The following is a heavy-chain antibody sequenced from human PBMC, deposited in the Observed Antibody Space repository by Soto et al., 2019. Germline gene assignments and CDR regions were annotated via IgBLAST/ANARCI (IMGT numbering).Heavy chain of an antibody. CDR1: GDSLSSYW. V-gene: IGHV5-10-1*01. Sequence: EVQLVQSGAEVKKAGESLRISCKGSGDSLSSYWISWVRQMPGKGLAWMGRIDRSDSYLNYNPSFQGDVTISADKSIRTGYLQWSSLKASDTAMYYCARQSPCGNECPYWYYDLGGRGTLVTFSS. CDR3: ARQSPCGNECPYWYYDL. CDR2: IDRSDSYL. D-gene: IGHD2-15*01. J-gene: IGHJ2*01.